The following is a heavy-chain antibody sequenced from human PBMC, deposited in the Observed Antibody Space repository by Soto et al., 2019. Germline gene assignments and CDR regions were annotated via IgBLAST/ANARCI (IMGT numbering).Heavy chain of an antibody. CDR2: FDPEDGEA. D-gene: IGHD3-22*01. Sequence: ASVKVSCKVSGYTLTELSMHWVRQAPGRGLEWMGGFDPEDGEAIYAQKFQGRVTMTEDTSTDTAYMELSSLRSEDTAVYYCATATYYYDSSGPPDGGWGQGTLVTVSS. V-gene: IGHV1-24*01. CDR3: ATATYYYDSSGPPDGG. CDR1: GYTLTELS. J-gene: IGHJ4*02.